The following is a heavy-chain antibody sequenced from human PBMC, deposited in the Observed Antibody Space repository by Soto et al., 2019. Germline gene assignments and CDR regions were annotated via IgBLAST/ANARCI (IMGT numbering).Heavy chain of an antibody. V-gene: IGHV1-18*01. CDR3: ARALYYYDNSGLAF. D-gene: IGHD3-22*01. Sequence: QVHLEQSGPEVKKPGASVKVSCKASGYTFTSYGISWVRLAPGQGLEWMGWINIYGGGTNYAQKYQDRVTMARYTXXNTVYLEMRSLTSDDTAIYYCARALYYYDNSGLAFWGQGTLVTVSS. CDR2: INIYGGGT. CDR1: GYTFTSYG. J-gene: IGHJ4*02.